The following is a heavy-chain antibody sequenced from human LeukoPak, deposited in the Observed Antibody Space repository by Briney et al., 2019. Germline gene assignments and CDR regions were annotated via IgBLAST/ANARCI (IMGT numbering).Heavy chain of an antibody. V-gene: IGHV3-64*02. D-gene: IGHD5-24*01. CDR1: GFTFSSYA. Sequence: GGSLRLSCAASGFTFSSYAIHWVRQAPGKGLEYVSAISSNGGSTYYADSVKGRFTISRDNSKNTLYLQMGSLRAEDMAVYYCARGDGLMDVWGQGTTVTVSS. J-gene: IGHJ6*02. CDR3: ARGDGLMDV. CDR2: ISSNGGST.